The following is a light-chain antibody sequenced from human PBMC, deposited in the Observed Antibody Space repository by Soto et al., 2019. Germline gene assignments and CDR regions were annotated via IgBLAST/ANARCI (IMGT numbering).Light chain of an antibody. J-gene: IGKJ1*01. CDR3: QQHNNWSQT. Sequence: EIVMTQSPATLYVSPGERSTLACMAIQSGRRNLAWYQQKPGQAPRLLIYGAATRATGIPARFSGSGSGTEFTLTISRLESEYFAVYDCQQHNNWSQTFGQGTKLEL. CDR1: QSGRRN. CDR2: GAA. V-gene: IGKV3-15*01.